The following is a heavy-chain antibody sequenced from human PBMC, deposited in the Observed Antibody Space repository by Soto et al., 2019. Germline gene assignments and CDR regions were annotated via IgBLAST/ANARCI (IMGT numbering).Heavy chain of an antibody. CDR1: GGSISSGGYY. CDR2: ISYSGNT. J-gene: IGHJ4*02. D-gene: IGHD4-17*01. V-gene: IGHV4-31*03. Sequence: QVQLQESGPGLVKPSQTLSLTCTVSGGSISSGGYYWSWIRQHPGKGLEWIGYISYSGNTDYNPSLTRRVTISVDTSKNQFSLKLRSVTAADTAVYYCARSTVTGENYWGQGTLVTVSS. CDR3: ARSTVTGENY.